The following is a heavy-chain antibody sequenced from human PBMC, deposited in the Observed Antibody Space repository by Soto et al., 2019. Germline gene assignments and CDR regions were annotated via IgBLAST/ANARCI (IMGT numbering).Heavy chain of an antibody. CDR1: GGPMSNYY. D-gene: IGHD3-10*01. CDR2: MGYDGYT. Sequence: QVQLQESGPGLVKPSETLSLTCTISGGPMSNYYCSWFRQPPGQGLGWLGNMGYDGYTGYNPSPRSRVTISLDTSKHQFSLSLRSVTAADTALYYCARQGFGPLHGLVDVWGQGTTVTVSS. CDR3: ARQGFGPLHGLVDV. J-gene: IGHJ6*02. V-gene: IGHV4-59*08.